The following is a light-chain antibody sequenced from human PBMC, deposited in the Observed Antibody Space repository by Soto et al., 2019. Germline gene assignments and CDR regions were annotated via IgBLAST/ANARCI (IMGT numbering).Light chain of an antibody. CDR3: AAWDDTLNAYV. J-gene: IGLJ1*01. Sequence: QSVLTQPPSASGTPGRRVACSCSGSSSNIGANSVNWYQHLPGTAPKLLMYSHSQRPSGVPDRFSGSKSGTSASLAISGLQSDDEGDYYCAAWDDTLNAYVFGTGTKVTVL. CDR2: SHS. V-gene: IGLV1-44*01. CDR1: SSNIGANS.